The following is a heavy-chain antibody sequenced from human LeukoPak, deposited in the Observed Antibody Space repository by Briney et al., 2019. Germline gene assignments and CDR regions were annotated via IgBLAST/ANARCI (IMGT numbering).Heavy chain of an antibody. V-gene: IGHV4-59*01. CDR3: ARLVGYYDXSGXSPSYXYGMDV. D-gene: IGHD3-22*01. Sequence: SETLSLTCTVSGGSMGSYYWSWIRQPPGKGLEWIGYVYSSGSTNYNPSLKSRVTISVDTSKSQFSLKLTSVTAADTAVYYCARLVGYYDXSGXSPSYXYGMDVWGQGTTVTVS. CDR1: GGSMGSYY. J-gene: IGHJ6*02. CDR2: VYSSGST.